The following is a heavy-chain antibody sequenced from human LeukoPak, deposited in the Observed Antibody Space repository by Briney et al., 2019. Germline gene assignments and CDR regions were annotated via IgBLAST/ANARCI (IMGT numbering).Heavy chain of an antibody. Sequence: GGSLRLSCAASGFTFSGFSMTWVRQAPGKGLEWVSTVTSSGGSTYYADSVKGRFTNSRDNSKNTLYLQMNSLGAEDTAVYYCATPQLEPGKYYFDYWGQGTLVTVSS. CDR1: GFTFSGFS. CDR3: ATPQLEPGKYYFDY. D-gene: IGHD1-1*01. J-gene: IGHJ4*02. CDR2: VTSSGGST. V-gene: IGHV3-23*01.